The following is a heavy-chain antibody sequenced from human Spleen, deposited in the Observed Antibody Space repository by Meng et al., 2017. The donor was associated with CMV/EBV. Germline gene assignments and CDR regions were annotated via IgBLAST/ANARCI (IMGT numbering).Heavy chain of an antibody. Sequence: GESLKISCAASGFTFSSHWMTWVRQAPGKGLEWVANINQDGSQKNYVDSVKGRFTISRDNAKNSRFLQMNSLRAEDTAVYYCARVAAAGRGMDVWGPGTTVTVSS. CDR2: INQDGSQK. J-gene: IGHJ6*02. CDR3: ARVAAAGRGMDV. D-gene: IGHD6-13*01. V-gene: IGHV3-7*04. CDR1: GFTFSSHW.